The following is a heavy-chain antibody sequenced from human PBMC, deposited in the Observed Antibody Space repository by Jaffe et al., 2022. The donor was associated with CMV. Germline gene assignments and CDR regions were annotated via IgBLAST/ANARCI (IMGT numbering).Heavy chain of an antibody. CDR2: IYYSGST. CDR1: GGSVSSGSYY. CDR3: ARGWSDFWSGYYIHYYGMDV. D-gene: IGHD3-3*01. V-gene: IGHV4-61*01. Sequence: QVQLQESGPGLVKPSETLSLTCTVSGGSVSSGSYYWSWIRQPPGKGLEWIGYIYYSGSTNYNPSLKSRVTISVDTSKNQFSLKLSSVTAADTAVYYCARGWSDFWSGYYIHYYGMDVWGQGTTVTVSS. J-gene: IGHJ6*02.